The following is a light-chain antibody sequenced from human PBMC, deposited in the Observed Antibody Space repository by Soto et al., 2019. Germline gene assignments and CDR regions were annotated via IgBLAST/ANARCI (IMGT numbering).Light chain of an antibody. CDR2: DAC. V-gene: IGKV3-11*01. Sequence: EIVLTQSPATLSLSPGERATLSCRASQSVNSYLAWYQQKPGQAPRLLIYDACNRATGIPARFSGSGSGTDFTLTISSLEPEDFAVYYCQQRSNWPLTFGGGTKVEIK. J-gene: IGKJ4*01. CDR3: QQRSNWPLT. CDR1: QSVNSY.